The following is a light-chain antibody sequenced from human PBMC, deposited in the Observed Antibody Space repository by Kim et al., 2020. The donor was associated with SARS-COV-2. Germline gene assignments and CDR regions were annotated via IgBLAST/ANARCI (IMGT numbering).Light chain of an antibody. CDR3: SSYGRSIGV. J-gene: IGLJ2*01. CDR2: DVS. V-gene: IGLV2-14*03. CDR1: SSDTEYFNF. Sequence: QSALTQPASVSGSPGQSITISCTSSDTEYFNFVSWYQQHPGKVPKLIIYDVSNRPSGVSHRFSGSKSGNTASLTISGLQAEDEADYYCSSYGRSIGVFGGGTQLTVL.